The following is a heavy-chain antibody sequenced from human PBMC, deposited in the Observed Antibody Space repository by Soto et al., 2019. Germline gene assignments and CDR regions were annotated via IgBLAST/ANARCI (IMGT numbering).Heavy chain of an antibody. Sequence: EVQLVESGGDLVQPGGSLRLSFAASGFTFSSYDFHWVRQTTGKGLEWVSGIGKAGDTYYAGSVKGRFTFSRENAKNALYLQMNSLRAGDTAVYYCTRGAAGFDYWGQGTLVTVSS. J-gene: IGHJ4*02. V-gene: IGHV3-13*01. CDR3: TRGAAGFDY. D-gene: IGHD6-13*01. CDR2: IGKAGDT. CDR1: GFTFSSYD.